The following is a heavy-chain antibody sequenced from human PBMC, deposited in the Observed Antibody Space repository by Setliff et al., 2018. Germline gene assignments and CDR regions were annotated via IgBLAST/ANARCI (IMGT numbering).Heavy chain of an antibody. CDR3: SRLVRYCTRTSCQRLSGDDY. J-gene: IGHJ4*02. D-gene: IGHD2-2*01. V-gene: IGHV1-18*01. CDR2: ISPYSGNT. CDR1: GYTFTDYG. Sequence: ASVKVSCKASGYTFTDYGVTWVRQAPGQGLEWVGWISPYSGNTYYAPKFQGRITMTTDTSTTTAYLELKSLRSDDTAIYYCSRLVRYCTRTSCQRLSGDDYWGQGALVTVSS.